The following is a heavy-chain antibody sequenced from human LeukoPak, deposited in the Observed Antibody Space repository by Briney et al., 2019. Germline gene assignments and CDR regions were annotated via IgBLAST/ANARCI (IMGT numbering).Heavy chain of an antibody. D-gene: IGHD4-17*01. CDR2: LFSGGSA. CDR1: GFTVSSNS. J-gene: IGHJ4*02. V-gene: IGHV3-53*01. Sequence: GGSLRLSCVASGFTVSSNSMNWDRQAPGKGLEWVSILFSGGSALYADSVKGRFTISRDNSKNTLYLQVDSLRAEDTAVYYCARDVAHGARGYFDYWGQGTLVTVSS. CDR3: ARDVAHGARGYFDY.